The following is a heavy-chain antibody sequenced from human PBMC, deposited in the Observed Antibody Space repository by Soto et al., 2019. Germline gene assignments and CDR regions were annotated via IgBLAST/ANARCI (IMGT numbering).Heavy chain of an antibody. CDR3: ARDDISSTYYDFWSGSNWFDP. CDR1: GFTFTSSA. J-gene: IGHJ5*02. V-gene: IGHV1-18*01. Sequence: ASVKVSFKASGFTFTSSAMQWVRQARGQRLEWMGWISVGSGNTNYAQKLQGRVTMTTDTSTSTAYMELRSLRSDDTAVYYCARDDISSTYYDFWSGSNWFDPWGQGTLVTVSS. D-gene: IGHD3-3*01. CDR2: ISVGSGNT.